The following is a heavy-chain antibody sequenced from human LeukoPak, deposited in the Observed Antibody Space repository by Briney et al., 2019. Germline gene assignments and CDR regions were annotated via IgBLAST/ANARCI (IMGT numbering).Heavy chain of an antibody. Sequence: ASVKVSCKASGYTFTGYYMHWVRQAPGQGLEWMGWINPNSGGTNYAQKFQGRVTMTRDTSSSTAYMELSRLRSDDTAVYYCARDKYDFWSGYSNWFDPWGQGTLVTVSS. V-gene: IGHV1-2*02. J-gene: IGHJ5*02. CDR3: ARDKYDFWSGYSNWFDP. CDR1: GYTFTGYY. CDR2: INPNSGGT. D-gene: IGHD3-3*01.